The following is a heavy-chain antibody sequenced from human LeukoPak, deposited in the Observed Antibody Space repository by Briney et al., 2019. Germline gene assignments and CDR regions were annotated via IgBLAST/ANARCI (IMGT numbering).Heavy chain of an antibody. Sequence: SGGSLRLSCAVSGFTVSSYYMTWVRQAPGKGLEWVSVMYSGGSTYYADSVKGRVAISRDNSQNTVFLQMNSVRVEDTAVYYCARSYSNHLFGMDVWGQGTAVTVSS. CDR3: ARSYSNHLFGMDV. J-gene: IGHJ6*02. CDR1: GFTVSSYY. CDR2: MYSGGST. V-gene: IGHV3-66*01. D-gene: IGHD4-11*01.